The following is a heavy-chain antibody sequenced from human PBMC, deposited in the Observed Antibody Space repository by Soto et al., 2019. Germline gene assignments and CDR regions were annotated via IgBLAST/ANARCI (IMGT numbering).Heavy chain of an antibody. J-gene: IGHJ4*02. CDR2: IYYSGST. V-gene: IGHV4-59*01. D-gene: IGHD3-22*01. Sequence: PPETLSLTCTVSGGSISSYYWSWIRQPPGKGLEWIGYIYYSGSTNYNPSLKSRVTIPVDTSKNQFSLKLSSVTAADTAVYYCARAGDYYDSSGYYYVWYFDYWGQGTLVTVSS. CDR3: ARAGDYYDSSGYYYVWYFDY. CDR1: GGSISSYY.